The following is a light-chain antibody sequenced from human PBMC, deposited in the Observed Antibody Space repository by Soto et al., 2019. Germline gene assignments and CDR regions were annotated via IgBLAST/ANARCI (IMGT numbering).Light chain of an antibody. CDR1: QSVSSS. V-gene: IGKV3-11*01. CDR3: QQLSNWPPLT. Sequence: EIVLTQSPATLSLSPGERATLSCRASQSVSSSLAWYQQKPGQAPSLLIYEASNRATGIPARFSGSGSGTDFTLTISSLEPEDFAVYYCQQLSNWPPLTFGGGTKVEIK. J-gene: IGKJ4*01. CDR2: EAS.